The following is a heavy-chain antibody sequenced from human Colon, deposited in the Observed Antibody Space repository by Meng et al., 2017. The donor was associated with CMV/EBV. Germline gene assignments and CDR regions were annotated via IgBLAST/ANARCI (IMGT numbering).Heavy chain of an antibody. Sequence: GGSLRLSCAASGFTFSDYYMSWIRQAPGKGLEWVSYISSSGSTIYYADSVKGRFTISRDNAKNSLYLQMNSLRAEDTAVYYCARLTILAPTFPAAAGTVDYWGQGTLVTVSS. J-gene: IGHJ4*02. CDR3: ARLTILAPTFPAAAGTVDY. CDR1: GFTFSDYY. V-gene: IGHV3-11*01. CDR2: ISSSGSTI. D-gene: IGHD6-13*01.